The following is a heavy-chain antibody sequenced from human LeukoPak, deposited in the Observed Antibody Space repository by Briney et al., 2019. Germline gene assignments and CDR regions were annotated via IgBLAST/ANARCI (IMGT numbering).Heavy chain of an antibody. V-gene: IGHV4-59*01. CDR2: IYYSGST. CDR1: GGSISSYY. D-gene: IGHD4-23*01. J-gene: IGHJ6*03. Sequence: PSETLSLTCTVSGGSISSYYWSWIRQPPGKGLEWIGYIYYSGSTNYNPSLKSRVTISVDTSKNQFSLKLSSVTAADTAVYYCARSKDYGGNEKYYYYMDVWGKGTTVTVSS. CDR3: ARSKDYGGNEKYYYYMDV.